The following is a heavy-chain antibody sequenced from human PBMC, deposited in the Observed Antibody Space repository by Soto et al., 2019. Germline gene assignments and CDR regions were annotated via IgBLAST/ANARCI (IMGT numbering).Heavy chain of an antibody. V-gene: IGHV1-69*02. CDR2: IIPILGIA. J-gene: IGHJ6*03. D-gene: IGHD3-10*01. CDR3: ARVGNGGFGSHYYYMDV. CDR1: GGTFSSYT. Sequence: QVQLVQSGVEVKKPGSSVKVSCKASGGTFSSYTISWVRQAPGQGLEWMGRIIPILGIANYAQKFQGRVTITADKSTSTAYMELSSLRSEDTAVYYCARVGNGGFGSHYYYMDVWGKGTTVTVSS.